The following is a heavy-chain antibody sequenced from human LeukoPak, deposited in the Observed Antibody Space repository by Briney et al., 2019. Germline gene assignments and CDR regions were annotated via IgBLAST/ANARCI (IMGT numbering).Heavy chain of an antibody. D-gene: IGHD2-15*01. V-gene: IGHV4-38-2*02. CDR2: VDHSGST. CDR1: GYSISSGYY. Sequence: SETLSLTCNVSGYSISSGYYWGWIRQPPGKGLEWIASVDHSGSTYHNPSLKSRVTLSVGMPNNQFSLKLNSVTAADTAVYYCARDKGGVVVVAATRDDGFDIWGQGTMVSVSS. J-gene: IGHJ3*02. CDR3: ARDKGGVVVVAATRDDGFDI.